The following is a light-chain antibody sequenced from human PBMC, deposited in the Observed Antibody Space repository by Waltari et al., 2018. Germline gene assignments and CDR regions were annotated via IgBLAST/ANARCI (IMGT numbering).Light chain of an antibody. J-gene: IGKJ1*01. V-gene: IGKV3-20*01. CDR3: QQHGTLPAT. CDR1: QRVGSRS. CDR2: RAS. Sequence: ELVLTQAPGTASLSPGERVTLPCRASQRVGSRSLAWYQQNPGQAPRPATYRASRRATGIPDRFSGSGSGTDFRLTLSRLEPADFAVYYCQQHGTLPATFGQGTKVEIK.